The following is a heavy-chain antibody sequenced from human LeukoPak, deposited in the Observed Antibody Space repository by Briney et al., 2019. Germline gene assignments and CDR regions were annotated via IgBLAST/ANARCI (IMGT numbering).Heavy chain of an antibody. CDR1: GFTFSSYA. J-gene: IGHJ4*02. CDR2: ISSNGGST. D-gene: IGHD2-2*01. Sequence: GGSLRLSCAASGFTFSSYAMHWVRQAPGKGLEYVSAISSNGGSTYYANSVKGRFTISRDNSKNTLYLQMGSLRAEDMAVYYCARPEYRGVVPAAIAYWGQGTLVTVSS. V-gene: IGHV3-64*01. CDR3: ARPEYRGVVPAAIAY.